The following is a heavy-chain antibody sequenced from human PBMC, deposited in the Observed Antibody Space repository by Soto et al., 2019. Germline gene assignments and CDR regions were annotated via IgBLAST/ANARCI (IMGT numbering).Heavy chain of an antibody. V-gene: IGHV4-31*03. Sequence: QVQLQQSGPGLVKPSQTLSLTCTVSGGSISGGGYYWSWIRQHPGKGLEWIGYIYYSGSTYYNPSLKSRFIISLDTSKNQFSLKLSSVTAADTAVYYCARGTEAAFYNYGMDVWGQGTTVTVSS. CDR3: ARGTEAAFYNYGMDV. D-gene: IGHD1-1*01. CDR2: IYYSGST. CDR1: GGSISGGGYY. J-gene: IGHJ6*02.